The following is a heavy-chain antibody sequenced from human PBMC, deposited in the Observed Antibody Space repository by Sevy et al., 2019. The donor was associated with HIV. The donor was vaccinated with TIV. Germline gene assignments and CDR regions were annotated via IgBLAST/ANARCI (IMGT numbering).Heavy chain of an antibody. CDR2: ISSSSSYI. Sequence: GSLRLSCAASGFTFSSYSMNWVRQAPGKGLEWVSSISSSSSYIYYADSVKGRFTISRDNAKNSLYLQMNSLRAEDTAVYYCASSYCSSTSCYMPQDYWGQGTLVTVSS. CDR3: ASSYCSSTSCYMPQDY. J-gene: IGHJ4*02. V-gene: IGHV3-21*01. CDR1: GFTFSSYS. D-gene: IGHD2-2*02.